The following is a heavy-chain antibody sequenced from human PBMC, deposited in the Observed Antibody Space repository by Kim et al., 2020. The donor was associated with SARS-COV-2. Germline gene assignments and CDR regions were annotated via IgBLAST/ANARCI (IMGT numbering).Heavy chain of an antibody. D-gene: IGHD6-13*01. Sequence: ASVKVSCKASGYTFTSYAMNWVRQAPGQGLEWMGWINTNTGNPTYAQGFTGRFVFSLDTSVSTAYLQISSLKAEDTAVYYCARDPPAAAGDGLDPWGQGTLVTVSS. CDR2: INTNTGNP. V-gene: IGHV7-4-1*02. CDR1: GYTFTSYA. J-gene: IGHJ5*02. CDR3: ARDPPAAAGDGLDP.